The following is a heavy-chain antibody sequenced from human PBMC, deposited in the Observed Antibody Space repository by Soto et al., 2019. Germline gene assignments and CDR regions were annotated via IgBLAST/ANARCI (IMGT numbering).Heavy chain of an antibody. CDR3: ARDLSTQWEHDAFDI. CDR1: GGSISSSNW. D-gene: IGHD1-26*01. J-gene: IGHJ3*02. Sequence: QVQLQESGPGLVKPSGTLSHTCAVSGGSISSSNWWSWVRQPPGKGLEWIGEIYHSGSTNYNPSLKSRVTISVDKSKNQFSLKLSSVTAADTAVYYCARDLSTQWEHDAFDIWGQGTMVTVSS. CDR2: IYHSGST. V-gene: IGHV4-4*02.